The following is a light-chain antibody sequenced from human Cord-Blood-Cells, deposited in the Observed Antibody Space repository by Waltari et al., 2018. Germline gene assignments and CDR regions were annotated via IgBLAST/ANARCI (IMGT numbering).Light chain of an antibody. CDR1: QDISNY. CDR3: QQYDNLPLT. Sequence: DIQMTQSPSSLSASVGDRVTITCQASQDISNYLNWYQQKPGKAPKLLIYDASNLETGVPSRFSVSGAWTDFAFDISSLQPDGIATYYCQQYDNLPLTFGPGTKVDI. V-gene: IGKV1-33*01. J-gene: IGKJ3*01. CDR2: DAS.